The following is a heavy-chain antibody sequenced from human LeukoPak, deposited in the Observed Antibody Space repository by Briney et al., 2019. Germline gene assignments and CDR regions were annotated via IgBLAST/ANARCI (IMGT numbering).Heavy chain of an antibody. CDR2: ISYDGSNK. CDR3: AKGAWADY. J-gene: IGHJ4*02. Sequence: GGSLRLSCAAAGFTFGSYGMHWVRQAPGKGLERVAVISYDGSNKYYADSVKGRFTISRDNSKSTLYLQMNSLRAEDTAVYYCAKGAWADYWGQGTLVTVSS. V-gene: IGHV3-30*18. CDR1: GFTFGSYG.